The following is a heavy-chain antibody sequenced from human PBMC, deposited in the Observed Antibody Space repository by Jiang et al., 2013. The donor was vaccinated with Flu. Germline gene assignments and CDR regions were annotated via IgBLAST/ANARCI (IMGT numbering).Heavy chain of an antibody. Sequence: QLVESGAEVKKPGASVKVSCKTSRDSFTNYYMHWVRQAPGQGLEWMGIISPSSGSTTYAQKFQGRLTLTRDTSTSTVYMDLSSLRSEDTAVYFCAHPVAYCSGDCLTYWGQGTLVTVSS. V-gene: IGHV1-46*03. J-gene: IGHJ4*02. CDR1: RDSFTNYY. D-gene: IGHD2-21*02. CDR3: AHPVAYCSGDCLTY. CDR2: ISPSSGST.